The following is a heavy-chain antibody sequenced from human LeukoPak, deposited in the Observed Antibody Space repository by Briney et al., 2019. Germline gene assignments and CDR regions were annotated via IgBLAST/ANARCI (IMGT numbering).Heavy chain of an antibody. V-gene: IGHV4-34*01. D-gene: IGHD1-7*01. CDR2: INHSGST. CDR1: GGSFSGYY. Sequence: PSETLSLTCAVYGGSFSGYYWSWIRQPPGKGLEWIGEINHSGSTNYNPSLKSRVTISVDTSKNQFSLKLSSVTAADTAVYYCASGMAGTTRGRRSFDYWGQGTLVTVSS. J-gene: IGHJ4*02. CDR3: ASGMAGTTRGRRSFDY.